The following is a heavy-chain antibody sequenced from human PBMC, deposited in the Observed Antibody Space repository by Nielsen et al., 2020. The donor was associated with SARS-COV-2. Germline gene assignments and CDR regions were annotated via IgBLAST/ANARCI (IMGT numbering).Heavy chain of an antibody. CDR3: ARDPYSSSRYSYYYYYGMDV. J-gene: IGHJ6*02. CDR2: IGTAGDT. CDR1: GFTFSSYD. Sequence: GGSLRLSCAASGFTFSSYDMHWVRQATGKGLEWVSAIGTAGDTYYPGSVKGRFTISRENAKNSLYLQMNSLRAGDTAVYYCARDPYSSSRYSYYYYYGMDVWGQGTTVTVSS. D-gene: IGHD6-13*01. V-gene: IGHV3-13*04.